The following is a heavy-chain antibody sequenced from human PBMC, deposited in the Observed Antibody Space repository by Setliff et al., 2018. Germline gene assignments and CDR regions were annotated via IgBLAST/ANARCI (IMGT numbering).Heavy chain of an antibody. CDR2: ISAYTGRA. V-gene: IGHV4-30-4*01. J-gene: IGHJ3*02. CDR1: GGSIRSGNDL. CDR3: AREVIDPVSSDAFDI. Sequence: SETLSLTCTVSGGSIRSGNDLWSWLRQSPGKGLEWIAYISAYTGRAYYSPSLQSRAALSADTSKSQFSLRLTSVTAADTAVYYCAREVIDPVSSDAFDIWGQGRMVTVSS. D-gene: IGHD4-4*01.